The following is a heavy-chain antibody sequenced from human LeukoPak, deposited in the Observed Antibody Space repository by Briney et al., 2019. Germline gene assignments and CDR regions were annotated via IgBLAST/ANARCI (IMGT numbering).Heavy chain of an antibody. CDR2: INEDGSEK. CDR3: ARAPDVVDTAMADYYYYYYMDV. V-gene: IGHV3-7*01. Sequence: NPGGSLRLSCVASGFTFSSHGMNWVRQAPGKGLEWVANINEDGSEKYYADSVEGRFTISRDNAKNSLYLQMNSLRAEDTAVYYCARAPDVVDTAMADYYYYYYMDVWGKGTTVTVSS. CDR1: GFTFSSHG. D-gene: IGHD5-18*01. J-gene: IGHJ6*03.